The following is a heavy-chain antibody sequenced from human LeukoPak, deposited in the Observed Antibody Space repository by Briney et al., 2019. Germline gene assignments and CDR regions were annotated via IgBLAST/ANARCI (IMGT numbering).Heavy chain of an antibody. V-gene: IGHV3-30-3*01. J-gene: IGHJ4*02. D-gene: IGHD1-26*01. CDR1: GFTFSSYA. CDR2: ISYDGSNK. CDR3: ARDSTDGVIPRELHPPFDY. Sequence: PGRSLRLSCAASGFTFSSYAMPWVRQAPGKGLEWVAVISYDGSNKYYADSVKGRFTISRDNSKNTLYLQMNSLRAEDTAVYYCARDSTDGVIPRELHPPFDYWGQGTLVTVSS.